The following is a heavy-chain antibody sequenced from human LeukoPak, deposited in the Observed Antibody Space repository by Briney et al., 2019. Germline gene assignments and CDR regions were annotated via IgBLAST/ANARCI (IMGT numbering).Heavy chain of an antibody. D-gene: IGHD3-22*01. V-gene: IGHV4-4*07. Sequence: SETLSLTCTVSGGSISGYYWSWIRQPPGKGLEWIGRIYTSGSTNYNPSLKSRVTMSVDTSKNQFSLKLSSVTAADTAVYYCARDLDYYDSSGYLNWFDPWGQGTLVTVSS. CDR3: ARDLDYYDSSGYLNWFDP. CDR2: IYTSGST. J-gene: IGHJ5*02. CDR1: GGSISGYY.